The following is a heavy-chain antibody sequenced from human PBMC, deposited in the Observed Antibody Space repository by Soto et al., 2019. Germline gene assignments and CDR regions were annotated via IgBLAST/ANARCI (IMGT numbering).Heavy chain of an antibody. Sequence: QVQLVESGGGVVQPGRSLRLSCAASGFTFNNFGIHWVRQAPGKGLEWVAVIWYDGSNKFYADSVKGRFTISRDNSKNTLYLQMNSLRADDTAVYYCVSWVSPHFDYWGQGTLVSVSS. V-gene: IGHV3-33*01. CDR1: GFTFNNFG. D-gene: IGHD2-8*01. CDR2: IWYDGSNK. CDR3: VSWVSPHFDY. J-gene: IGHJ4*02.